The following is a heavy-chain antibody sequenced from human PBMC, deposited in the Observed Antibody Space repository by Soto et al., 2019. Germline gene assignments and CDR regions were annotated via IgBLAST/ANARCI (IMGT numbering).Heavy chain of an antibody. Sequence: SVKVSFKASGGTFSSYTISWVRQAPGQGLEWMGRIIPILGIANYAQKFQGRVTITADKSTSTAYMELSSLRSEDTAVYYCARDRLCPSCYRTSGWFDPWGQGTLVTVSS. CDR1: GGTFSSYT. CDR2: IIPILGIA. CDR3: ARDRLCPSCYRTSGWFDP. D-gene: IGHD2-15*01. V-gene: IGHV1-69*04. J-gene: IGHJ5*02.